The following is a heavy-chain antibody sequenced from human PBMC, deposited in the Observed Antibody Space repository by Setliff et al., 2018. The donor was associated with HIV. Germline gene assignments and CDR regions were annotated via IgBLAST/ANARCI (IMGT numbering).Heavy chain of an antibody. CDR3: AKTIRGYISGDYMDV. CDR2: VFYTGGT. J-gene: IGHJ6*03. D-gene: IGHD5-18*01. V-gene: IGHV4-59*11. Sequence: SETLSLTCSVSGGSISSHYWSWIRQPPGKGLEWIGYVFYTGGTNYRPSLRGRVTISVDTSKNHFSLKLSSVTAADTAVYYCAKTIRGYISGDYMDVWGKGTTVTVSS. CDR1: GGSISSHY.